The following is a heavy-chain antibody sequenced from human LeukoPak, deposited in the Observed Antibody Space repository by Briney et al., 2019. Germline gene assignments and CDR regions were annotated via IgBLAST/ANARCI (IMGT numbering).Heavy chain of an antibody. CDR1: GDSISGYF. Sequence: PSETLSLTCTVFGDSISGYFWSWIRQPPGKGLEWIGYVHFPGGTNYHPSLRSRVTLSMDTSKNQFSLRLVSVTAADTAVYYCARHVPYSSSSEYYFDYWGQGTLVTVSS. CDR2: VHFPGGT. V-gene: IGHV4-59*08. CDR3: ARHVPYSSSSEYYFDY. D-gene: IGHD6-13*01. J-gene: IGHJ4*02.